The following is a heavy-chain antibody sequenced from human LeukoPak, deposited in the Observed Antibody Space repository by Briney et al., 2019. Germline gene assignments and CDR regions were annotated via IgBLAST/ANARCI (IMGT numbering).Heavy chain of an antibody. Sequence: SETLSLTCTVSGGSISSGDYYWSWIRQPPGKGLEWIGYIYYSGSTYYNPSLKSRVTISVDTSKNQFSLKLSSVTAADTAVYYCASRLLLWFGELPDAFDIWGQGTMVTVSS. J-gene: IGHJ3*02. D-gene: IGHD3-10*01. CDR2: IYYSGST. CDR3: ASRLLLWFGELPDAFDI. V-gene: IGHV4-30-4*01. CDR1: GGSISSGDYY.